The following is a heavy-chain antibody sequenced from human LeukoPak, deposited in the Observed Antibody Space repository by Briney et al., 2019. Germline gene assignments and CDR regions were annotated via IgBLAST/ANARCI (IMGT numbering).Heavy chain of an antibody. D-gene: IGHD6-19*01. J-gene: IGHJ4*02. CDR1: GXTFXSYX. CDR2: IWYDGSNK. CDR3: ARXXSSGWYSDYFDY. Sequence: GGSLRLSCAXXGXTFXSYXXXWXXXAXXXGLEWVAVIWYDGSNKYYAXSXKGRFTISRDNSXNTLYLQMNSLRAEDTAVYYCARXXSSGWYSDYFDYWGQGTLVTVSS. V-gene: IGHV3-33*01.